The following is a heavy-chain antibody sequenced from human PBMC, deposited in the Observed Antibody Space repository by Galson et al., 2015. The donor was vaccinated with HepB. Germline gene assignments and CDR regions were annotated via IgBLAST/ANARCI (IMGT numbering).Heavy chain of an antibody. CDR3: ARRNSMDYYYYYMDV. CDR1: GYKFTSYD. D-gene: IGHD3-3*02. J-gene: IGHJ6*03. CDR2: MNPNSGNT. Sequence: SVKVSCKASGYKFTSYDINWVRQATGQGLEWMGWMNPNSGNTGYAQKFQGRVTMTRNTSISTAYMELSSLRSEDTAVYYCARRNSMDYYYYYMDVWGKGTTVTVSS. V-gene: IGHV1-8*01.